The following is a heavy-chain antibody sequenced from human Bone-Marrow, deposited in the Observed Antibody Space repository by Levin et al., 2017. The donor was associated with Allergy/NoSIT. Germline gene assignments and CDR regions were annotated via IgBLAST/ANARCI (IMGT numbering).Heavy chain of an antibody. CDR3: ARIIGRDYGEYWRPKNYNMDV. CDR2: IFYRGST. D-gene: IGHD4-17*01. J-gene: IGHJ6*02. CDR1: GVSLRGYY. V-gene: IGHV4-59*01. Sequence: SQTLSLTCTVSGVSLRGYYWSWIRQAPGKGLEWIGYIFYRGSTTYNSSLKTRVTISLDTSKNQFSLRLSSVTAADTAIYYCARIIGRDYGEYWRPKNYNMDVWGQGTTVIVFS.